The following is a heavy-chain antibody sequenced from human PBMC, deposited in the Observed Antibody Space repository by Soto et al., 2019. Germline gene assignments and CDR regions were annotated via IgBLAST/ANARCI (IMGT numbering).Heavy chain of an antibody. Sequence: QVQLVESGGGVVQPGRSLRLSCAASGFTFSSYGMHWVRQAPGKGLEWVAFISYDGSSKYYADSVKGRFTISRDNSKNTPYLQMNSLRAEDAAVYYCAKGGDEASIYGMDVWGQGTTVTVSS. CDR3: AKGGDEASIYGMDV. D-gene: IGHD4-17*01. CDR2: ISYDGSSK. J-gene: IGHJ6*02. CDR1: GFTFSSYG. V-gene: IGHV3-30*18.